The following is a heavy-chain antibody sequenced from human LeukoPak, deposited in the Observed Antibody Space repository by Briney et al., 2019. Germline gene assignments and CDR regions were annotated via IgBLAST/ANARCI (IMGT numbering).Heavy chain of an antibody. CDR2: IYYSGYT. CDR3: ARAHYYDSNVGYYYYGMDV. Sequence: GSLRLSCAASGFTFSSYAMSWVRQAPGKGLDWIGSIYYSGYTYYNPSLKSRVTISVDTSKNQFSLKLSSVTAADTAVYYCARAHYYDSNVGYYYYGMDVWGQGTTVTVSS. CDR1: GFTFSSYA. D-gene: IGHD3-22*01. V-gene: IGHV4-38-2*01. J-gene: IGHJ6*02.